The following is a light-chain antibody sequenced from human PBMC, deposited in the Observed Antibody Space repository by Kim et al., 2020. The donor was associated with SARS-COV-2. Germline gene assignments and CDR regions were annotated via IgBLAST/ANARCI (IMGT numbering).Light chain of an antibody. CDR3: QAWDSSTAVV. Sequence: ELTQPPSVSVSPGQTASITCSGDKLGDKYACWYQQKPGQSPVLVIYQDSKRPSGIPERFSGSNSGNTATLTISGTQAMDEADYYCQAWDSSTAVVFGGGTQLTVL. V-gene: IGLV3-1*01. CDR1: KLGDKY. CDR2: QDS. J-gene: IGLJ2*01.